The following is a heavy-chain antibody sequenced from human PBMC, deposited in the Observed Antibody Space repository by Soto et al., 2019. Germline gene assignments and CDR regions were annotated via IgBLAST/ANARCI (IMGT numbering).Heavy chain of an antibody. Sequence: SETLSLTCTVSRGSISSYYWSWIRQPPGKGLEWIGYIHYSGSTNYNPSLKSRVTISVDTSKNQFSLKLSSVTAADTAVYYCARAGSGWFNYYGMDVWGQGTTVTVSS. CDR1: RGSISSYY. V-gene: IGHV4-59*01. CDR3: ARAGSGWFNYYGMDV. D-gene: IGHD6-19*01. CDR2: IHYSGST. J-gene: IGHJ6*02.